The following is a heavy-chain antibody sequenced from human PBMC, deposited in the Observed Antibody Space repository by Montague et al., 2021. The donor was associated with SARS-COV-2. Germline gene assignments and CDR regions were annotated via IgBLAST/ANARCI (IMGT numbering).Heavy chain of an antibody. V-gene: IGHV6-1*01. J-gene: IGHJ4*02. CDR3: ARTSASSDY. CDR2: K. D-gene: IGHD1-26*01. Sequence: KAYAVSVKSRITISPDTSKNQISLQLNSVTPEDTAVYYCARTSASSDYWGQGTLVTISS.